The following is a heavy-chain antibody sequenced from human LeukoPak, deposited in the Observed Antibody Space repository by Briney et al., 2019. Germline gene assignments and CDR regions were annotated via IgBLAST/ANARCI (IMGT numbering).Heavy chain of an antibody. V-gene: IGHV1-2*02. CDR1: GYTFTGYY. J-gene: IGHJ6*03. D-gene: IGHD5-12*01. Sequence: GASVKVSCKASGYTFTGYYMHWVRQAPGQGLEWMGWINPNSGGTNYAQKFQGRVTMTRDTSISTAYMELSRLRSDDTAVYYCAGARGYSGYNYMDVWGKGTTVIVSS. CDR2: INPNSGGT. CDR3: AGARGYSGYNYMDV.